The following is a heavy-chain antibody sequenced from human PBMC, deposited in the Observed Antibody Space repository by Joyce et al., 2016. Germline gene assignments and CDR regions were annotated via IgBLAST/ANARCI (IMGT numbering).Heavy chain of an antibody. J-gene: IGHJ5*02. CDR2: INTDGSRP. Sequence: EVQLVESGGGLVQPGGSLRLSCAASGFSFSGYWIHWVRQAPGKVLVWVSRINTDGSRPRFADSVKGRFTISRDNAKNTLYLQMNSLRAEDTAVYYCVRGISARPGGPNWFDPWGQGTLVTVSS. V-gene: IGHV3-74*01. CDR3: VRGISARPGGPNWFDP. CDR1: GFSFSGYW. D-gene: IGHD6-6*01.